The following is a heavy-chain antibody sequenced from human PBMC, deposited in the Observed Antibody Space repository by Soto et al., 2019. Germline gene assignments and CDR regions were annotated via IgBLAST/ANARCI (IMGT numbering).Heavy chain of an antibody. CDR1: GSSFSNLY. V-gene: IGHV4-4*07. J-gene: IGHJ4*02. D-gene: IGHD3-10*01. Sequence: SETLSLTCSVSGSSFSNLYWSWIRQPAVKGLEWIGRIYTICATSYNPSLKSRVRMSVDTSQSQMSLSLASVTAADTAVYYCARGGIQLSYAFDYWGQGILVTVS. CDR2: IYTICAT. CDR3: ARGGIQLSYAFDY.